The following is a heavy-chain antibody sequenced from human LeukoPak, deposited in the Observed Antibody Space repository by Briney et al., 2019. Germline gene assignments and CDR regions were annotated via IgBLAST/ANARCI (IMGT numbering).Heavy chain of an antibody. CDR3: ARGPIAARPSEGFDY. J-gene: IGHJ4*02. CDR2: IIPIFGTA. CDR1: GGTFSSYA. D-gene: IGHD6-6*01. Sequence: ASVKVSCKASGGTFSSYAISWVRQAPGQGLEWMGGIIPIFGTANYAQKFQGRVTITADESTSTAYMELRSLRSDDTAVYYCARGPIAARPSEGFDYWGQGTLVTVSS. V-gene: IGHV1-69*13.